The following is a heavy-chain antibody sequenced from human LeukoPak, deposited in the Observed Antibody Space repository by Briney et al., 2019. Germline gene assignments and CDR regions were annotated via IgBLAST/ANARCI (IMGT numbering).Heavy chain of an antibody. Sequence: SETLSLTCTVSGGSISSSSYYWGWIRQPPGKGLEWIGSIYYSGSTYYNPSLKSRVTISVDTSKNQFSLKLSSVTAADTAVYYCARDVEGLIDYWGQGTLVTVSS. CDR2: IYYSGST. CDR3: ARDVEGLIDY. D-gene: IGHD6-19*01. J-gene: IGHJ4*02. CDR1: GGSISSSSYY. V-gene: IGHV4-39*07.